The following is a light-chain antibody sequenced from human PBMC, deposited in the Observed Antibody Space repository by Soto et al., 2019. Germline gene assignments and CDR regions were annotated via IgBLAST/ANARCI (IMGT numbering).Light chain of an antibody. CDR3: QQSYSLPLT. V-gene: IGKV1-39*01. J-gene: IGKJ4*01. Sequence: DLEMTQSPSLLSASVGDRVTITCRASQSISTFLNWYQQKLGKAPKLLIYAASSLRNGVPSRFSGSGSGTDFTLTISSLQPEDFATYYCQQSYSLPLTFGGGTKVEIK. CDR1: QSISTF. CDR2: AAS.